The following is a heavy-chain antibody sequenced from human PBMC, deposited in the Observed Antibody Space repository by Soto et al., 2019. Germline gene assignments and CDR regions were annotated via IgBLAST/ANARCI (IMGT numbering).Heavy chain of an antibody. CDR1: GFISGNYW. V-gene: IGHV3-7*01. CDR2: IKPDGSVQ. CDR3: ASGHR. J-gene: IGHJ4*02. Sequence: GGSLRLSCVASGFISGNYWMSWVRQAPGKGPDWVATIKPDGSVQLYADSVKGRFTISRDNAENSLFLQMNSLRVEDSALYFCASGHRWGQGTLVTVSS.